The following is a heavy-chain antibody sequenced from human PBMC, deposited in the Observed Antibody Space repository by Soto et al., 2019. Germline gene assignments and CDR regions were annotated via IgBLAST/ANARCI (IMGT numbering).Heavy chain of an antibody. D-gene: IGHD5-12*01. CDR1: GFTFSSYC. J-gene: IGHJ4*02. V-gene: IGHV3-7*01. CDR3: AKERSVVATTPDFDY. Sequence: GGSLRLSCAASGFTFSSYCMSWVRQAPGKGLEWVASIKQDGSENYYVDSVRGRFTISRDNAKNSLYLQMNSLSAEDTAVYYCAKERSVVATTPDFDYWGQGT. CDR2: IKQDGSEN.